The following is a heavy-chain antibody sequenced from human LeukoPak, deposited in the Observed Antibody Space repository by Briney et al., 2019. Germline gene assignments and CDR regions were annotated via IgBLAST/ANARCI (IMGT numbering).Heavy chain of an antibody. CDR3: ARQLYSNLIDY. V-gene: IGHV4-59*08. CDR2: IYYSGST. D-gene: IGHD4-11*01. CDR1: GGSISSYY. Sequence: SETLSLTRHVSGGSISSYYWSWLRQPPGKGLEWIGYIYYSGSTNYNPSLKSRVTISVDTSKNQFSLKLSSVTAADTAVYYCARQLYSNLIDYWGQGTLVTVSS. J-gene: IGHJ4*02.